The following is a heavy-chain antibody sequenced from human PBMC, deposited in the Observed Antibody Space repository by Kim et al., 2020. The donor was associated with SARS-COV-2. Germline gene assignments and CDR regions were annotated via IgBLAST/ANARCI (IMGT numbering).Heavy chain of an antibody. V-gene: IGHV1-69*01. D-gene: IGHD3-22*01. Sequence: GRVTITADESTSTAYMELSSLRSEDTAVYYCARVSNYYDSSGNIKGGFDYWGQGTLVTVSS. J-gene: IGHJ4*02. CDR3: ARVSNYYDSSGNIKGGFDY.